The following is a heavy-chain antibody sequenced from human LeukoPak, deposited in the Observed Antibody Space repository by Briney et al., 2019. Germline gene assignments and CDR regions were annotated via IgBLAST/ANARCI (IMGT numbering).Heavy chain of an antibody. CDR2: IYYSGST. CDR1: GGSISSYY. CDR3: ARDPRGSVAARRIFEY. D-gene: IGHD6-6*01. J-gene: IGHJ4*02. V-gene: IGHV4-59*01. Sequence: SETLSLTCTVSGGSISSYYWSWIRQPPGKGLEWIGYIYYSGSTNYNPSLKSRVTISVDTSKNQFSLKLSSVTAADTAVYYCARDPRGSVAARRIFEYWGQGTLVTVSS.